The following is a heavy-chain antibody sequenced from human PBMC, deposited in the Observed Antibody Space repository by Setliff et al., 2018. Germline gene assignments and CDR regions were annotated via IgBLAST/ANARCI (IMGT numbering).Heavy chain of an antibody. J-gene: IGHJ4*02. D-gene: IGHD3-3*01. CDR3: SRLVRFCTKTACQRLSGGEF. V-gene: IGHV1-18*01. CDR1: GYTFTDYG. Sequence: ASVKVSCKASGYTFTDYGVTWVRQAPGQGLEWVGWISPYSGNTYYAPKFQGRITMTTDTSTSTAYLELRSLGSDDTAVYYCSRLVRFCTKTACQRLSGGEFWGQGTLVTVSS. CDR2: ISPYSGNT.